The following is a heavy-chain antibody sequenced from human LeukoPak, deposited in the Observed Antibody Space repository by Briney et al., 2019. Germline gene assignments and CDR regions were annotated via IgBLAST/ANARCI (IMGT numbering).Heavy chain of an antibody. Sequence: ASVKVSCKASGYTFTSYDINWVRQATGQGLEWMGWMNPNSGNTGYAQKFQGRVTMTRNTSISTAYMELSSLRSEDTAVYYCARAPSNPIVAVPATMYYYYYYMDVWGKGTTVTVSS. CDR1: GYTFTSYD. D-gene: IGHD2-2*01. J-gene: IGHJ6*03. V-gene: IGHV1-8*01. CDR3: ARAPSNPIVAVPATMYYYYYYMDV. CDR2: MNPNSGNT.